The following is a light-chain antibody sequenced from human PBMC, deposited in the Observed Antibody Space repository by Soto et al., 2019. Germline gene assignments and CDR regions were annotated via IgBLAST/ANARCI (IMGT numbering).Light chain of an antibody. J-gene: IGLJ2*01. CDR2: DGS. CDR3: SSYSSSNTLV. CDR1: SSDVGGYNY. V-gene: IGLV2-14*01. Sequence: QSALTQPASVSGSPGQSITISCTGTSSDVGGYNYVSWYQQHPGKAPKLMIYDGSNRPSGVSNRFSGSKSGNTASLTISGLQAEDEADYYCSSYSSSNTLVFGGGTKVTVL.